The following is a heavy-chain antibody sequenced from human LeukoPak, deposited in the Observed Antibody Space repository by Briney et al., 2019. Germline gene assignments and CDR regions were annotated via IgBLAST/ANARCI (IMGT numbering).Heavy chain of an antibody. J-gene: IGHJ6*03. Sequence: SETLSLTCTVSGGSISSSSYYWGWIRQSPGKGLEWIGSIYYSGSTYYNPSLKSRVTISVDTSKNQFSLKLSSVTAADPAVYYCARDSDVGYDFWSGYHSYYYMDVWGKGTTVTVSS. CDR1: GGSISSSSYY. D-gene: IGHD3-3*01. V-gene: IGHV4-39*02. CDR2: IYYSGST. CDR3: ARDSDVGYDFWSGYHSYYYMDV.